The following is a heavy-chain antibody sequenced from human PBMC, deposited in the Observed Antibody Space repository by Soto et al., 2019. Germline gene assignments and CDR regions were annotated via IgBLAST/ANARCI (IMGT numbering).Heavy chain of an antibody. D-gene: IGHD1-1*01. V-gene: IGHV1-69*01. J-gene: IGHJ6*02. CDR3: TRDRGGTRLYYAMHV. Sequence: QVQLVQSGAEVKKPGSSVRVSCKASGGSFRTYTTSWVRQAPGQGLEWMGGIIPIFGTVNYAQKFQGRVTITADESTSTAYMELRNLRSEDTAVYYCTRDRGGTRLYYAMHVWGQGTTVTVSS. CDR2: IIPIFGTV. CDR1: GGSFRTYT.